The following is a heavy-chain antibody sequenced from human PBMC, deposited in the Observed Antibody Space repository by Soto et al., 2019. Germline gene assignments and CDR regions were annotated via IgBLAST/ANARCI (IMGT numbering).Heavy chain of an antibody. CDR1: GGTFSNYP. CDR3: VIAGPGSGDY. D-gene: IGHD3-10*01. J-gene: IGHJ4*02. Sequence: QVQLVQSGAEVKKPGSSVRVSCKASGGTFSNYPISWVRQAPGQGLEWMGRIISIFGSANYAQKFQGRVTINADESSSTAYMELSVLRSEDTAMYYCVIAGPGSGDYWGQGTLVTVSS. V-gene: IGHV1-69*15. CDR2: IISIFGSA.